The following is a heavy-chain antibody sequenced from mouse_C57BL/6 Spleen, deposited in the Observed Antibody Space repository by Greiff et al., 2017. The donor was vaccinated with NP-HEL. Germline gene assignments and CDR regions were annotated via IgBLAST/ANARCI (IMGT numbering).Heavy chain of an antibody. D-gene: IGHD2-10*01. V-gene: IGHV1-62-2*01. CDR3: ERHEEGTYYGNAYAMDY. J-gene: IGHJ4*01. Sequence: VKLMESGAELVKPGASVKLSCKASGYTFTEYTIHWVKQRSGQGLEWIGWFYPGSGSIKYNEKFKDKATLTADKSSSTVYMELSRLTSEDSAVYFCERHEEGTYYGNAYAMDYWGQGPSVTVSS. CDR2: FYPGSGSI. CDR1: GYTFTEYT.